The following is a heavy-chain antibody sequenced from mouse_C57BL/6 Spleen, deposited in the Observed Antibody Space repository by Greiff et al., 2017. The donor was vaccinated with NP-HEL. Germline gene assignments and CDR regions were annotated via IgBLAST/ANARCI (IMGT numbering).Heavy chain of an antibody. CDR3: ARRWGGSSYFDY. CDR2: IYPSDSET. Sequence: VQLQQPGAELVRPGSSVKLSCKASGYTFTSYWMDWVKQRPGQGLEWIGNIYPSDSETHYNQKFKDKATLTVDKSSSTAYMQLSSLTSEDSAVYYCARRWGGSSYFDYWGQGTTLTVSS. D-gene: IGHD1-1*01. J-gene: IGHJ2*01. V-gene: IGHV1-61*01. CDR1: GYTFTSYW.